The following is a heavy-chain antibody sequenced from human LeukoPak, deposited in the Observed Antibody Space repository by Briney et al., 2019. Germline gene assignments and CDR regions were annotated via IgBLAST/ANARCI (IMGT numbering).Heavy chain of an antibody. D-gene: IGHD3-10*01. CDR3: AREIRGGTFDY. V-gene: IGHV3-48*02. CDR1: AFTFSVYS. CDR2: ISSSSTTI. Sequence: GGSLRLSCAASAFTFSVYSMNWVRQAPGKGLEWVSYISSSSTTIYYADSVKGRFTISGDNAKNSLHLQMNSLRDEDTAVYYCAREIRGGTFDYWGQGTLVTVSS. J-gene: IGHJ4*02.